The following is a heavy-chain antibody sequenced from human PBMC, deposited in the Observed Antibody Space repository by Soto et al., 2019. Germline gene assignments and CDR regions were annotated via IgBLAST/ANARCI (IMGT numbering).Heavy chain of an antibody. V-gene: IGHV3-33*06. D-gene: IGHD1-1*01. CDR1: GYSITNNG. J-gene: IGHJ4*02. CDR3: GKDIRSGSIDY. Sequence: QVRLVQSGGGVVQPGRSLTLSCAASGYSITNNGMHWVRQAPGKGLEWVALICAHGTDQYYADSVKGRFTVSRDTSTNTVYLQMNSLRAEDTARYYCGKDIRSGSIDYWGQGTLVTVSS. CDR2: ICAHGTDQ.